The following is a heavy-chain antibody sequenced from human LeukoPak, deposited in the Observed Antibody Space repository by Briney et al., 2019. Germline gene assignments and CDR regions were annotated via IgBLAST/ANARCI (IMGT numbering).Heavy chain of an antibody. D-gene: IGHD3-3*01. CDR2: ISSYNGYT. Sequence: ASVKVSCKASGYTFSTYSVSWVRQAPGQGLEWMGWISSYNGYTHFAQKFQGRITMTTDTSTSTAYMELRSLRSDDTAVYYCAKVYDFWSDYWYYMDVWGKGTTVTVSS. J-gene: IGHJ6*03. V-gene: IGHV1-18*01. CDR3: AKVYDFWSDYWYYMDV. CDR1: GYTFSTYS.